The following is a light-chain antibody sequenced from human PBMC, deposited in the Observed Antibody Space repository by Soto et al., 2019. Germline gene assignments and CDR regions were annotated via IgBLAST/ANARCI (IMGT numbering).Light chain of an antibody. Sequence: IQMTQSPSSLSASVGYRVSLTWQASNDIRDHLNWYQQKPGKPPTLLIYDASNLQTGVPSRFSGSGSGTDFTFTISSLQPEDIATYFCHQYDNLSQTFGPGTKVDIK. V-gene: IGKV1-33*01. CDR1: NDIRDH. J-gene: IGKJ3*01. CDR2: DAS. CDR3: HQYDNLSQT.